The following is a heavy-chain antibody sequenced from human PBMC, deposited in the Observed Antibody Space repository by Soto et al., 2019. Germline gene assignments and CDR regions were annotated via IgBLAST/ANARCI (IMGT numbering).Heavy chain of an antibody. CDR3: AHRLPGPSGYDV. J-gene: IGHJ6*02. V-gene: IGHV2-5*01. CDR2: IYWNDEQ. CDR1: GFSLTSGVVG. D-gene: IGHD6-13*01. Sequence: QITLKESGPTLVKPTQTLTLTCTFSGFSLTSGVVGVGWIRQPPGEALEWLALIYWNDEQYYNPSLRNRLTITRDTSKNQVVLTMTNMDPVETATYYCAHRLPGPSGYDVWGQGTTVTVS.